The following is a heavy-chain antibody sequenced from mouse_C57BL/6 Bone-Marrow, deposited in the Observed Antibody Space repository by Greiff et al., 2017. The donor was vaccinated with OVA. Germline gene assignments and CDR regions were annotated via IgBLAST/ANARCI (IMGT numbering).Heavy chain of an antibody. Sequence: VKLQQPGTELVKPGASVKLSCKASGYTFTSYWMHWVKQRPGQGLEWIGNINPSNGGTNYNEKFKSKATLTVDKSSSTAYMQLSSLTSEDSAVYYCARRDYGSSYDFDYWGQGTTLTVSS. CDR3: ARRDYGSSYDFDY. CDR1: GYTFTSYW. V-gene: IGHV1-53*01. D-gene: IGHD1-1*01. J-gene: IGHJ2*01. CDR2: INPSNGGT.